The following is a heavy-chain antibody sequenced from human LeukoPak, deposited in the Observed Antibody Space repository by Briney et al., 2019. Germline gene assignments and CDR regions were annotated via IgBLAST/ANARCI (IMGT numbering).Heavy chain of an antibody. J-gene: IGHJ4*02. CDR1: GYAFTYYY. CDR3: ARSTAVVVTASTHFDY. V-gene: IGHV1-2*02. Sequence: ASVKVSCKASGYAFTYYYIHWVRQAPGQGLEWMGWINPNSGGTKYAQNFQGRVIMTRDTSISTAYMEVSRLTSDDTAVYYCARSTAVVVTASTHFDYWGREPWSPSP. CDR2: INPNSGGT. D-gene: IGHD2-15*01.